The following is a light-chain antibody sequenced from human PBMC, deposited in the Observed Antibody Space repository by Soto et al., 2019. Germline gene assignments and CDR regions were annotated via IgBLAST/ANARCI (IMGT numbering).Light chain of an antibody. V-gene: IGKV4-1*01. J-gene: IGKJ1*01. Sequence: DIVMTQSPDSLAVSLGERATINCRSSQNVLYSSNNKNYLAWYQQRPGQPPKLLIYWASTRESGVPDRFSGRGSGTDFNLTISSLQAEDVAVYYCQQYESTPWTFGQGTNVEIK. CDR3: QQYESTPWT. CDR2: WAS. CDR1: QNVLYSSNNKNY.